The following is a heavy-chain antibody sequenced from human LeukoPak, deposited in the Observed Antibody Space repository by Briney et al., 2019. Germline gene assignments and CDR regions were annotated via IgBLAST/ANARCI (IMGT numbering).Heavy chain of an antibody. CDR2: INPSDGST. V-gene: IGHV1-46*01. CDR1: GYTFTSYY. D-gene: IGHD6-19*01. CDR3: AREVAGWYLAYYYYYMDV. Sequence: GASVKVSCKASGYTFTSYYMHWVRQAPGQGLEWMGRINPSDGSTSYAQKFQGRVTMTRDTSTSTVYMELSSLRSEDTAVYYCAREVAGWYLAYYYYYMDVWGKGTTVTVSS. J-gene: IGHJ6*03.